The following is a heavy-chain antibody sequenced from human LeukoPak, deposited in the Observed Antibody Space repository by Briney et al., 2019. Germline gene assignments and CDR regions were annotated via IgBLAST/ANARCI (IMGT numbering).Heavy chain of an antibody. V-gene: IGHV4-59*01. CDR2: IYYSGST. CDR3: ARESGYGDAFDT. Sequence: PSETLSLTCTVSGGSISSYYWSWIRQPPGKGLEWIGYIYYSGSTNYNPSLKSRVTISVDTSKNQFSLKLSSVTAADTAVYYCARESGYGDAFDTWGQGTMVTVSS. CDR1: GGSISSYY. J-gene: IGHJ3*02. D-gene: IGHD5-12*01.